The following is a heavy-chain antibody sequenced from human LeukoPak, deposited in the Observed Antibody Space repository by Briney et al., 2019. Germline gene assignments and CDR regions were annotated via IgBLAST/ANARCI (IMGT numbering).Heavy chain of an antibody. CDR3: ARGVITTDDY. V-gene: IGHV4-34*01. CDR2: INHSGST. CDR1: GGSFSGYY. D-gene: IGHD3-10*01. Sequence: PSETLSLTCAVYGGSFSGYYWSWIRQPPGKGLEWIGEINHSGSTNHNPSLKSRVTISVDTSKNQFSLKLSSVTAADTAVYYCARGVITTDDYWGRGTLVTVSS. J-gene: IGHJ4*02.